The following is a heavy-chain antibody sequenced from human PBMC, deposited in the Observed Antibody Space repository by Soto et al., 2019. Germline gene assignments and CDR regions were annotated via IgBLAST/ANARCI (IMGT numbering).Heavy chain of an antibody. CDR1: GFTFSRHG. V-gene: IGHV3-23*01. D-gene: IGHD6-13*01. CDR2: INPSGDST. J-gene: IGHJ4*02. Sequence: GGSLRLSCVASGFTFSRHGLIWVRQAPGKGLEWVSTINPSGDSTFYADSVKGRFTISRDNSKNTVYLQMNSLSVGDTAVYLCAKVDVSTAGSFDYWGQGALVTVSS. CDR3: AKVDVSTAGSFDY.